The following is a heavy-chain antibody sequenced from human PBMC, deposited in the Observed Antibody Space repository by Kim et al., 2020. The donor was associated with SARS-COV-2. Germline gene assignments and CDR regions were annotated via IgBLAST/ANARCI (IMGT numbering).Heavy chain of an antibody. D-gene: IGHD3-9*01. CDR3: AKARGNFDPYYFVY. Sequence: GGSLRLSCAASGFTFSSYAMNWVRQAPGKGLEWVSVIYSGSGSTFYADSVKGRFTISRDNSKNTLYLQMNSLRADDTAVYYCAKARGNFDPYYFVYFGQG. J-gene: IGHJ4*02. V-gene: IGHV3-23*03. CDR1: GFTFSSYA. CDR2: IYSGSGST.